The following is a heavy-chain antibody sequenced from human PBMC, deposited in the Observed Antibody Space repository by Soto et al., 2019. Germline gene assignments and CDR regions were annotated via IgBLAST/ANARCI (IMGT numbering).Heavy chain of an antibody. CDR3: ARLPGPVVAVLYIYPLDGREAMSDVDV. J-gene: IGHJ6*02. D-gene: IGHD2-21*01. CDR2: VSLDGSNK. CDR1: GFTFNYYP. Sequence: QMQLVESGGGVVQPGGSLRLYCAASGFTFNYYPMHWVRQAPGKGLEWVAVVSLDGSNKYYANSVKCRFTISKDNSKNTLSRKMSILRREDTAVYYCARLPGPVVAVLYIYPLDGREAMSDVDVWGQGTTVTVSS. V-gene: IGHV3-30-3*01.